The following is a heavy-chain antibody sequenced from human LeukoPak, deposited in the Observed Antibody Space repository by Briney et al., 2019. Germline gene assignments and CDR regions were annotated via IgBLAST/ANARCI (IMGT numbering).Heavy chain of an antibody. Sequence: VGSPRLSCSASGFAFSDYWMNWVRQAPGKGPEWVANINLGGSAKLYVDSVRGRCTISRDNAKNSLYLQLNSLRVEDTAVYYCAAWGLNNYWGQGTLVTVSS. CDR3: AAWGLNNY. J-gene: IGHJ4*02. CDR2: INLGGSAK. CDR1: GFAFSDYW. V-gene: IGHV3-7*01. D-gene: IGHD7-27*01.